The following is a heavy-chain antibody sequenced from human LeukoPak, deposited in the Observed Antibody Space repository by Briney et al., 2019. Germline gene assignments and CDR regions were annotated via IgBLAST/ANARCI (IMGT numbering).Heavy chain of an antibody. Sequence: SETLSLTCTVSGGSISSSSYYWGWIRQPPGKGLEWIGSIYYSGSTYYNPSLKSRVTISVDTSKNQFSLKLSSVTAADTAVYYCASAMKGRGYYYGSGSANWFDPWGQGTLVTVSS. CDR3: ASAMKGRGYYYGSGSANWFDP. D-gene: IGHD3-10*01. CDR2: IYYSGST. J-gene: IGHJ5*02. CDR1: GGSISSSSYY. V-gene: IGHV4-39*01.